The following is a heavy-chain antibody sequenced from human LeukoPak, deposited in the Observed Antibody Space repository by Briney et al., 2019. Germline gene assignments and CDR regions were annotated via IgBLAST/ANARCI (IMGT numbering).Heavy chain of an antibody. D-gene: IGHD2-8*01. V-gene: IGHV1-69*04. CDR1: GGTFSSYA. CDR3: ASARQRHCTNGVCPSLTDS. J-gene: IGHJ4*02. CDR2: IILGLGIS. Sequence: SVKVSCTASGGTFSSYAINWVRQAPGQGLEWMGRIILGLGISNYAQKFQGRVRITADKSTSTTYMELSSLRSEDTAVYYCASARQRHCTNGVCPSLTDSWGQGTLVTVSS.